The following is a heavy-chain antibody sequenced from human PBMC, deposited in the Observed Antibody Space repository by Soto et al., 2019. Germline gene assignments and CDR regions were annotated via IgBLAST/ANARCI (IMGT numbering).Heavy chain of an antibody. J-gene: IGHJ4*02. Sequence: QVRLQQWGAGLLMPSETLSLICAVSGGSFSDDYWSWIRQSPGKGLEWMGEINHSGDTKYNPSLKSRVTMSVDTSKNQISLNVKSVTAADTAVYYCGRRPKAMVVANFWGQGTLVTVSS. D-gene: IGHD2-21*01. CDR3: GRRPKAMVVANF. CDR2: INHSGDT. CDR1: GGSFSDDY. V-gene: IGHV4-34*01.